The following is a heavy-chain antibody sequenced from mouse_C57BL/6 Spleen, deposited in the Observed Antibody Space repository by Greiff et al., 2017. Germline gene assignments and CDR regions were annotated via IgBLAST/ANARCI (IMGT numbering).Heavy chain of an antibody. CDR3: ARSFYYPPMDY. Sequence: EVMLVESEGGLVQPGSSMKLSCTASGFTFSDYYMAWVRQGPEQGLEWVANINYAGSSTYYLHSLKSRFIFSRDHANNILYLQMSSLMSENTATYYCARSFYYPPMDYWGQGTSVTVSS. D-gene: IGHD1-1*01. J-gene: IGHJ4*01. V-gene: IGHV5-16*01. CDR1: GFTFSDYY. CDR2: INYAGSST.